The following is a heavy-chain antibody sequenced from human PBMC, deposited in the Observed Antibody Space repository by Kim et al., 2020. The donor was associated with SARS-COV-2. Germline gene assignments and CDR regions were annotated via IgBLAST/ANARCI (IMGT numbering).Heavy chain of an antibody. V-gene: IGHV4-4*02. CDR2: IYHSGST. CDR1: GGSISSSNW. J-gene: IGHJ5*02. CDR3: ARDLGYSYGTVWFDP. Sequence: SETLSLTCAVSGGSISSSNWWSWVRQPPGKGLEWIGEIYHSGSTNYNPSLKSRVTISVDKSKNQFSLKLSSVTAADTAVYYCARDLGYSYGTVWFDPWGQGTLVTVST. D-gene: IGHD5-18*01.